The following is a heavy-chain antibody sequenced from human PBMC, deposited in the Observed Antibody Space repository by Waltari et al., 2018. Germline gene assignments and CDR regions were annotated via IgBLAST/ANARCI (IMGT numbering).Heavy chain of an antibody. Sequence: QVQLVQSGAEVQKPGSSVKFSCKASGGTFSSHAISWVGQAPGQGLEWMGGIIPIFGTANYAQKFQGRVTITADESTSTAYMELSSLRSEDTAVYYCARELADRRGNAFDIWGQGTMVTVSS. CDR3: ARELADRRGNAFDI. CDR1: GGTFSSHA. J-gene: IGHJ3*02. CDR2: IIPIFGTA. V-gene: IGHV1-69*19.